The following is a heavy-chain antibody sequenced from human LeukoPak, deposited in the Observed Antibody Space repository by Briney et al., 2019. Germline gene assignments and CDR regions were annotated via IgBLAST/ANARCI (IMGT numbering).Heavy chain of an antibody. Sequence: PSETLSLTCTVSGGSISSNTYYWGWIRQPPGKGLEWIASIYFRGSTYYNPSLKSRVTISVDTSNNQFSLELSSVTAADTAVYYCARLGYSAVRGYFDYWGQGTLVTVSS. CDR2: IYFRGST. D-gene: IGHD5-18*01. CDR1: GGSISSNTYY. CDR3: ARLGYSAVRGYFDY. V-gene: IGHV4-39*01. J-gene: IGHJ4*02.